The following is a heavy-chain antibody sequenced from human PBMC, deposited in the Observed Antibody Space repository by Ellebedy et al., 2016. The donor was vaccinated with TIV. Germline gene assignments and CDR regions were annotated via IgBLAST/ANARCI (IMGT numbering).Heavy chain of an antibody. J-gene: IGHJ2*01. CDR3: ARGGNYYFDL. CDR1: GFTFSGYW. CDR2: INTDGRTT. Sequence: PGGSLRLSCAASGFTFSGYWMHWVRQAPGKGLVWVSRINTDGRTTNYAGSVKGRFTISRDNAKNTVYLQMNRLRDEDTAVYYCARGGNYYFDLWGRGTLVTVSS. D-gene: IGHD1-7*01. V-gene: IGHV3-74*01.